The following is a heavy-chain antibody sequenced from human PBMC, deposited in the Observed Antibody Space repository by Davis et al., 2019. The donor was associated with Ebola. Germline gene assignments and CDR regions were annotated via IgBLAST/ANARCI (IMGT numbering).Heavy chain of an antibody. D-gene: IGHD3-3*01. J-gene: IGHJ5*02. CDR3: ARQGWSGYSLRHWLDP. Sequence: SETLSLTCTVSGGSIISSSSYWGWIRQPPLLGLVWIGSIYYSGITYYNPSLKSRVTISVDTSKNQFSLKLRSVTAADTAVYYCARQGWSGYSLRHWLDPWGRGTLVTVSS. CDR1: GGSIISSSSY. V-gene: IGHV4-39*01. CDR2: IYYSGIT.